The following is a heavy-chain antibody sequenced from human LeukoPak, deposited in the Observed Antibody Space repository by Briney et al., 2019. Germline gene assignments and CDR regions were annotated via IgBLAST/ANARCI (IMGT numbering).Heavy chain of an antibody. CDR2: MNPNSGNT. CDR1: GYTFTSYD. J-gene: IGHJ3*02. V-gene: IGHV1-8*01. D-gene: IGHD6-19*01. CDR3: ARGQGSSGWFVGALVVRPQLFAFDI. Sequence: ASVKVSCKASGYTFTSYDINWVRQATGQGLEWMGWMNPNSGNTGYAQKFQGRVTMTRNTSISTAYMELSSLRSEDTAVYYCARGQGSSGWFVGALVVRPQLFAFDIWGQGTMVTVSS.